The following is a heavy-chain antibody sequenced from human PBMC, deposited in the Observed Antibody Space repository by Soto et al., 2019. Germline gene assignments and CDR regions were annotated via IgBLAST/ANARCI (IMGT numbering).Heavy chain of an antibody. Sequence: QVQLQESGPGLVKPSETLSLTCTVSGGSISSYYWSWIRQPPGKGLEWIGYIYYSGSTNYNPSLKSRVTIAVDTATNQSSLTLRSATAADTAVYCCARRWGSCFDYWGQGTLVTVSS. CDR2: IYYSGST. CDR3: ARRWGSCFDY. J-gene: IGHJ4*02. D-gene: IGHD7-27*01. V-gene: IGHV4-59*08. CDR1: GGSISSYY.